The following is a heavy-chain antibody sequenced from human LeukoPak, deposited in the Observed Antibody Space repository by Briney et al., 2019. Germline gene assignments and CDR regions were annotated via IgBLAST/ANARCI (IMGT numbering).Heavy chain of an antibody. CDR1: GYTFTIYG. Sequence: VASVTVSFKSSGYTFTIYGISCVRQAPGQGLEGMGWISAYNGNTNYAQKLQGRVTMTTDTSTSTAYMELRSLRSDDTAVYYCARSPEMATITDYWGQGTLVTVSS. CDR2: ISAYNGNT. D-gene: IGHD5-24*01. J-gene: IGHJ4*02. V-gene: IGHV1-18*01. CDR3: ARSPEMATITDY.